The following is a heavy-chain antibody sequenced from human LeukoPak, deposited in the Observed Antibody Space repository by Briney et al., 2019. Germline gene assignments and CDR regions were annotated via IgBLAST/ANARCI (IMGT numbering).Heavy chain of an antibody. D-gene: IGHD3-10*01. CDR3: ERGRGSGSYYNSPGWFDP. CDR1: GFTFSSYA. Sequence: GRSLRLSCAASGFTFSSYAMHWVRQAPGKGLEWVAVISYDGSNKYYADSVKGRFTISRDNSKNTLYLQMNSLRAEDTAVYYCERGRGSGSYYNSPGWFDPWGQGTLVTVSS. J-gene: IGHJ5*02. CDR2: ISYDGSNK. V-gene: IGHV3-30-3*01.